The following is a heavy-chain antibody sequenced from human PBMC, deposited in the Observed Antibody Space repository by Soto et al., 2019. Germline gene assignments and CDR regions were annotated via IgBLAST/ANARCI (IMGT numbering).Heavy chain of an antibody. CDR2: INPSGGST. D-gene: IGHD5-12*01. CDR3: ARIDSGYDYGRVGFDY. Sequence: QVQLVQSGAEVKKPGASVKVSCKAYGYTFTSYYMHWVRQAPGQGLEWMGIINPSGGSTSYAQKFQGRVTMTRDPSTSTVYMELSRLRSEDTAVYYCARIDSGYDYGRVGFDYWGQGTLVTVSS. CDR1: GYTFTSYY. V-gene: IGHV1-46*01. J-gene: IGHJ4*02.